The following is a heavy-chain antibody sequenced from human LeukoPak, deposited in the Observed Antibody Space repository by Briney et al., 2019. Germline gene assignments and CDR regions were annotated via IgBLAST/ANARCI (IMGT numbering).Heavy chain of an antibody. Sequence: SVKVSCKASGGTFSSYAISWVRQAPGQGLEWMGRIIPILGIANYAQKFQGRVTITADKSTSTAYMELSSLRSEDTAVYYCAGGWGVQRGAFDIWGQGTMVTVSS. CDR1: GGTFSSYA. CDR2: IIPILGIA. CDR3: AGGWGVQRGAFDI. V-gene: IGHV1-69*04. D-gene: IGHD1-1*01. J-gene: IGHJ3*02.